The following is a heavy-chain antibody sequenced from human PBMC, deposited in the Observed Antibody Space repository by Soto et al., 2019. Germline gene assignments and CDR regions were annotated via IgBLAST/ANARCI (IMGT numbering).Heavy chain of an antibody. J-gene: IGHJ6*03. Sequence: SLRLSCAASGFTFDDYAMHWVRQAPGKGLEWVSGISWNSGSIGYADSVKGRFTISRDNAKNSLYLQMNSLRAEDTALYYCAKGAAAGYYYYYYMDVWGKGTTVTVSS. V-gene: IGHV3-9*01. CDR3: AKGAAAGYYYYYYMDV. CDR2: ISWNSGSI. CDR1: GFTFDDYA. D-gene: IGHD6-13*01.